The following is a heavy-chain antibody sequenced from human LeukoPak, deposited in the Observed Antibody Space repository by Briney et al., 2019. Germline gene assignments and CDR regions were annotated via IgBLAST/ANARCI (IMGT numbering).Heavy chain of an antibody. Sequence: GGSLRLSCAASGFTFSTYWMHWVRQAPGTGLLWVSRINSDGSSATYADSVKGRFNISRDNAKNTLYLQMNSLRAEDTAVYYCASHRVVRGVFDPWGQGTLVTVSS. CDR3: ASHRVVRGVFDP. CDR1: GFTFSTYW. D-gene: IGHD3-10*01. CDR2: INSDGSSA. J-gene: IGHJ5*02. V-gene: IGHV3-74*01.